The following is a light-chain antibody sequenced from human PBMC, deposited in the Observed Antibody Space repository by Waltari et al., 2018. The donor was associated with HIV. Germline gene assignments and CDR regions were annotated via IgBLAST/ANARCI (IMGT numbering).Light chain of an antibody. CDR3: MICHSSAVV. V-gene: IGLV5-45*02. J-gene: IGLJ2*01. CDR1: SDINVENYR. Sequence: QAVLTQPSSLSASPGASASLTCSLRSDINVENYRIYWYQQKPGIPPQFLLRYKSDSDKQWGSGFPRRFSGSKDSAANAGILLISGLQSEDEADYYWMICHSSAVVVGGGTKLTVL. CDR2: YKSDSDK.